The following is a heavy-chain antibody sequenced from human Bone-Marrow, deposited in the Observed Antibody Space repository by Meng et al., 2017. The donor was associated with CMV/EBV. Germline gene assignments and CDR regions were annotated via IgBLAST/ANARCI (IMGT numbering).Heavy chain of an antibody. V-gene: IGHV1-69*10. CDR2: IIPILGIA. CDR1: GGTFSSYA. D-gene: IGHD1-14*01. J-gene: IGHJ3*02. CDR3: ARDRKEHAFDI. Sequence: SVKVSCKASGGTFSSYAISWVRQAPGQGLEWMGGIIPILGIANYAQKFQGRVTITADKSTSTAYMELSSLRSEDTAVYYCARDRKEHAFDIWGQGTMVTVSS.